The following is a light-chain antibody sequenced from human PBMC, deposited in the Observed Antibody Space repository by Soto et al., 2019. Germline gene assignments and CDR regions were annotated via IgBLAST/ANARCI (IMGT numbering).Light chain of an antibody. CDR2: DVN. V-gene: IGLV2-14*03. CDR3: TSSTTSTTMI. J-gene: IGLJ2*01. Sequence: QSVLTQPASVSGSPGQSITISCNGTSSDIGAYNYVSWYQQHPGKAPKLMIYDVNIRPSGVSNRFSGSKSGNTASLTISGLQAEDEADYYCTSSTTSTTMIFGGGTKLTVL. CDR1: SSDIGAYNY.